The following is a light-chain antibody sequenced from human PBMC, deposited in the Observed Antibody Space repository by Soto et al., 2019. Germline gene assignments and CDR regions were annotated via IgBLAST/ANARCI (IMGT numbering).Light chain of an antibody. CDR1: QNINSH. J-gene: IGKJ2*01. V-gene: IGKV1-39*01. CDR3: QQSHITTLFT. Sequence: DIQMTQSPSSQSASIGDRVTITCRASQNINSHLNWYQQKPGKAPKVVIYAASRLQSGVPSRFSGSGSGTEFTLTISSLEPEDFATYYCQQSHITTLFTFGKGTKLEIK. CDR2: AAS.